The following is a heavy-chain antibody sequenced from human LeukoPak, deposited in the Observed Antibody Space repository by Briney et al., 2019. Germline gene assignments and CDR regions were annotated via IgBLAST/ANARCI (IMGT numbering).Heavy chain of an antibody. V-gene: IGHV4-39*07. D-gene: IGHD6-6*01. CDR2: IYYSGST. J-gene: IGHJ6*03. Sequence: PSEPLSLTCTVSGGSISSTSYYWGWIRQPPGKGLEWIGNIYYSGSTYYNPSLRSRVTISVDMSKNQFSLRLISVTAADTAVYYCARGYSSSSSSLYYYYMDVWGRGATVTVSS. CDR1: GGSISSTSYY. CDR3: ARGYSSSSSSLYYYYMDV.